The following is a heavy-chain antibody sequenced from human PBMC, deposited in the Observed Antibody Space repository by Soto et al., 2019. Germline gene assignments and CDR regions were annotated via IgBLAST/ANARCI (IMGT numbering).Heavy chain of an antibody. CDR3: ARQQLLPFYYALDG. J-gene: IGHJ6*02. Sequence: QVQLQELGPGLVKPSDTLSLTCNVSGGSISGYYWSWIRQPPGKGLEYIGYIYYRGSTNYNPTLESRVTMSLYTSRNQFSLKVNSVTAADTAVYYCARQQLLPFYYALDGWGQGTTVTVSS. CDR1: GGSISGYY. V-gene: IGHV4-59*07. D-gene: IGHD6-13*01. CDR2: IYYRGST.